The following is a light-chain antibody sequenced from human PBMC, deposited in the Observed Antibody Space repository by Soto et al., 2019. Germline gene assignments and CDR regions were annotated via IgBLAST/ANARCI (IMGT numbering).Light chain of an antibody. J-gene: IGKJ1*01. CDR2: QTS. Sequence: DIQMTQSPSTLSASVGDRVTLTFRASQNISNWLAWYQQKPGKAPNLLIYQTSNLESGVPSRFSGRGSGTEFTLTITSLQPDDFATYYCQQYKRYSKTFGQGTKVDIK. V-gene: IGKV1-5*03. CDR3: QQYKRYSKT. CDR1: QNISNW.